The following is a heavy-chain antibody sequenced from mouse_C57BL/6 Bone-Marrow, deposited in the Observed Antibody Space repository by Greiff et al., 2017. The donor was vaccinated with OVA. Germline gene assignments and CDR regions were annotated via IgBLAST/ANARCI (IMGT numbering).Heavy chain of an antibody. V-gene: IGHV1-76*01. J-gene: IGHJ2*01. CDR1: GYTFTDYY. CDR3: ARSRYYSYYFDY. Sequence: QVQLQQSGAELVRPGASVKLSCKASGYTFTDYYINWVKQRPGQGLEWIARIYPGSGNTYYNEKFKGKATLTAEKSSSTAYMQLSSLTSEDSAVYFCARSRYYSYYFDYWGQGTTLTVSS. CDR2: IYPGSGNT. D-gene: IGHD1-1*01.